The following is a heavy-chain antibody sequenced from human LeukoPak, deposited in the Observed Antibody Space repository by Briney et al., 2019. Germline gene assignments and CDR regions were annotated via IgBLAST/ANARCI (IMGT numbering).Heavy chain of an antibody. V-gene: IGHV3-64*01. CDR3: ARGPPQGSRVYDPMDY. J-gene: IGHJ4*02. D-gene: IGHD2-15*01. CDR1: GFIFSNYA. Sequence: GGSLRLSCAASGFIFSNYAMHWVRQAPGKGVEYVSGIISKGGSTYYGNSVKGRFTISRDNSKKTLYLQMGSLRTEDMATYYCARGPPQGSRVYDPMDYWGQGTLVTVSS. CDR2: IISKGGST.